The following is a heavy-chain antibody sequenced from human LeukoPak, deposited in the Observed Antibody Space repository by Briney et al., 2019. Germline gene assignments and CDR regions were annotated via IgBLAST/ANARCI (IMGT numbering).Heavy chain of an antibody. CDR2: ISYDGSKK. D-gene: IGHD3-22*01. Sequence: GGSLRLSCAASGFRLSNYAMHWVRQAPGKGLEWVAGISYDGSKKYYADSVKGRFTISRDNSKNTLYLQMNSLRADDTAMYYCAKRYDTTVYSINFDYWGQGTLVTVSS. CDR3: AKRYDTTVYSINFDY. V-gene: IGHV3-30*18. J-gene: IGHJ4*02. CDR1: GFRLSNYA.